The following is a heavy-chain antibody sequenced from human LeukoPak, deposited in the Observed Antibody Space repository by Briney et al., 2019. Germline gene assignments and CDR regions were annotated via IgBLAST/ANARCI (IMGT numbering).Heavy chain of an antibody. D-gene: IGHD6-13*01. CDR3: AKVWSASSWYFDY. CDR2: ISGSGGST. Sequence: GGSLRPSCAASGFTFRSFAVSWVRQAPGKGLEWVSGISGSGGSTYNADSVKGRFTISRDNSKNTLYLQMNSLRAEDTAVYYCAKVWSASSWYFDYWGQGTLVSVSS. V-gene: IGHV3-23*01. CDR1: GFTFRSFA. J-gene: IGHJ4*02.